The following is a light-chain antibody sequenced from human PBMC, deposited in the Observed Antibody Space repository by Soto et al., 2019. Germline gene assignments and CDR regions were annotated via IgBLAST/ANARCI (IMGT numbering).Light chain of an antibody. CDR3: AAWDDSLNGVV. Sequence: QSVLTQPPSASGTPGQRVTISCSGSSSNIGSNTVTWYQQLPGTPPKLLIYSNKPRPSGVPDRFSGSKSGTSASLAISGLQSEDEADYYCAAWDDSLNGVVFGGGTKLTVL. V-gene: IGLV1-44*01. CDR1: SSNIGSNT. CDR2: SNK. J-gene: IGLJ2*01.